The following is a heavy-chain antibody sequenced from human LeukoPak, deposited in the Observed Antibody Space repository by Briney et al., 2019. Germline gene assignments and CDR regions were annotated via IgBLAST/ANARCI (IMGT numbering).Heavy chain of an antibody. V-gene: IGHV3-23*01. CDR3: AKADATIGGAFDT. CDR2: ISGTADSK. CDR1: RFIFRNYA. J-gene: IGHJ3*02. Sequence: GGSLRVSSAASRFIFRNYAMSWVRQAPGRSLEWLSIISGTADSKYYADSVKGRFTISGDNPRRTLYLEMNILRAKDTPVYYCAKADATIGGAFDTWGQGTMVIVSS. D-gene: IGHD3-16*01.